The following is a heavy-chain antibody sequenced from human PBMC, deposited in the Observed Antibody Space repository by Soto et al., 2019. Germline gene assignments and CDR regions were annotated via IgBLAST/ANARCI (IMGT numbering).Heavy chain of an antibody. J-gene: IGHJ4*02. D-gene: IGHD2-21*01. Sequence: QVQLQESGPGLVKPSQTLSLTCTVSGGSISDADYCWSWIRQPPGKGLEWIGHIYNSGNTYNNPSLNSRLTISVDTSKSQFSLNLNSVTAADTAVYYCASGMSGDKVGQGGQGTLVTVSS. CDR2: IYNSGNT. CDR3: ASGMSGDKVGQ. CDR1: GGSISDADYC. V-gene: IGHV4-30-4*01.